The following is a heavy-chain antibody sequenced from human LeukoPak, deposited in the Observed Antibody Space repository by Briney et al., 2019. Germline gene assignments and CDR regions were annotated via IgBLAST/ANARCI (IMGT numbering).Heavy chain of an antibody. Sequence: PGTSLRLSCAASGFTFSSYAMYWVRQAPGKGLEWVSLISKDGSNEDHADSVKGRFTISRDNSKDTLYLQMGSLRVEDTAVYYCAREAYYGSGRSRQPSPVWGQGTLVTVSS. V-gene: IGHV3-30*15. CDR3: AREAYYGSGRSRQPSPV. D-gene: IGHD3-10*01. J-gene: IGHJ4*02. CDR1: GFTFSSYA. CDR2: ISKDGSNE.